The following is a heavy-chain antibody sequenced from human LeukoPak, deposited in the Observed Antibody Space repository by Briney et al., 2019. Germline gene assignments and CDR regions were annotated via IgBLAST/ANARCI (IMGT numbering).Heavy chain of an antibody. Sequence: PGGSLRLSCAASGFTFSSYAMHWVRQAPGKGLEWVAVISYDGSNKYYADSVKGRFTISRDNSKNTLYLQMNSLRAEDTAVYYCARDHSRSGSSSGLFCHYWGQGTLVTVSS. CDR2: ISYDGSNK. CDR3: ARDHSRSGSSSGLFCHY. J-gene: IGHJ4*02. V-gene: IGHV3-30-3*01. D-gene: IGHD6-6*01. CDR1: GFTFSSYA.